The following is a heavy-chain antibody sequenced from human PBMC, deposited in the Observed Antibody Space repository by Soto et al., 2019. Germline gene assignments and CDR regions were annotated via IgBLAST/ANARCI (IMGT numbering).Heavy chain of an antibody. Sequence: ASGKVSCKTSGFRFTSSAVQWVRQARGQRHEWIGRIVVGSGNTDYAQKFQERDTINRYLSTSTAYMELRSQRCEDTAKYYCAAVLDYDFWSGYYPEGYYYYGFDVLGQGSTVTVSS. CDR2: IVVGSGNT. V-gene: IGHV1-58*01. CDR1: GFRFTSSA. J-gene: IGHJ6*02. D-gene: IGHD3-3*01. CDR3: AAVLDYDFWSGYYPEGYYYYGFDV.